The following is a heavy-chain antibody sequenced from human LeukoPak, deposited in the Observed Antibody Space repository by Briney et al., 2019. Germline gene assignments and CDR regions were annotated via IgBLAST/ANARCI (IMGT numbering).Heavy chain of an antibody. V-gene: IGHV3-7*01. J-gene: IGHJ4*02. CDR3: ARDSSIFGVF. D-gene: IGHD3-3*01. CDR2: IKHDGSEK. CDR1: GFTFSSYW. Sequence: GGSLRLSCAASGFTFSSYWLSWVREAPGTALEWVANIKHDGSEKYYMDSVKGRFTISRDNAKNSLYLQMNSLRAEDTAVYYCARDSSIFGVFWGQGTLVTVSS.